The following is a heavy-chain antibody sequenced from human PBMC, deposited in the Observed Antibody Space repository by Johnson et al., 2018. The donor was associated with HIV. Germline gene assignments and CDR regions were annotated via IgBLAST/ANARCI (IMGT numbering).Heavy chain of an antibody. CDR1: GFTFSNYW. Sequence: VKLVESGGGLVQPGGSLRLSCVVSGFTFSNYWMEWVRQAPGEGLVWVSRISIDGSRTTYADSVKGRFTISRDNAKNTLYLEMNSLRAEDTAVYYCAKDLSSGWYHAFDIWGQGTMVTVSS. D-gene: IGHD6-19*01. V-gene: IGHV3-74*01. CDR2: ISIDGSRT. J-gene: IGHJ3*02. CDR3: AKDLSSGWYHAFDI.